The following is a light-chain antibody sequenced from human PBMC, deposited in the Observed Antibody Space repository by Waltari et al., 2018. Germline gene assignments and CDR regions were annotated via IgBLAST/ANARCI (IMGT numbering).Light chain of an antibody. V-gene: IGKV3-11*01. CDR2: DTS. CDR1: QSVNSY. CDR3: QQRSHWRT. Sequence: IMLTQSPATLSLSPGERAPLSCRTSQSVNSYLAWFQQKPGQAPRLLIYDTSNRATGIPARFSGSGSGTDFTLTISSLEPEDSAVYYCQQRSHWRTFGQGTKVEIK. J-gene: IGKJ1*01.